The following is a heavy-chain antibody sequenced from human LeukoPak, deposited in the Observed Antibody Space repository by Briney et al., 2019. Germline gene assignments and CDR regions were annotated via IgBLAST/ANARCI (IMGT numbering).Heavy chain of an antibody. CDR3: AKDGEYYGSGSYSDY. J-gene: IGHJ4*02. Sequence: PGGSLRLSCAASGFTFSSYAMSWVRQAPGKGLEWVSAISGSGGSTYYADSVKGRFTISRDNSKNTLYLQMNSLRAEDTAVYYRAKDGEYYGSGSYSDYWGQGTLVTVSS. CDR1: GFTFSSYA. D-gene: IGHD3-10*01. V-gene: IGHV3-23*01. CDR2: ISGSGGST.